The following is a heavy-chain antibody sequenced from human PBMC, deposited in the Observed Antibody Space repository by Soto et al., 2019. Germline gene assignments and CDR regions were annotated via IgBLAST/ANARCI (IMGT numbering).Heavy chain of an antibody. CDR1: GGSFSGYY. CDR2: INHSGST. D-gene: IGHD4-17*01. Sequence: SETLCLTCAVYGGSFSGYYWSWIRQPPGKGLEWIGGINHSGSTNYNPSLKSRVTISVDTSKNQFSLKLSSVTAADTAVYYCARGGFLTTVTTFYYWGQGTLVTVSS. V-gene: IGHV4-34*01. J-gene: IGHJ4*02. CDR3: ARGGFLTTVTTFYY.